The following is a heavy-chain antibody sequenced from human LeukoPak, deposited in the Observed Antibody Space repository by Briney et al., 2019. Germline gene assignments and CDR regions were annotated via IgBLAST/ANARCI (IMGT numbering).Heavy chain of an antibody. D-gene: IGHD1-26*01. CDR1: GGSISSSSYY. Sequence: PSETLSLTCTVSGGSISSSSYYWGWIRQPPGKGLEWIGEINHSGSTNYNPSLKSRVTISVDTSKNQFSLKLSSVTAADTAVYYCARRIVGATNLDYWGQGTLVTVSS. V-gene: IGHV4-39*07. CDR3: ARRIVGATNLDY. J-gene: IGHJ4*02. CDR2: INHSGST.